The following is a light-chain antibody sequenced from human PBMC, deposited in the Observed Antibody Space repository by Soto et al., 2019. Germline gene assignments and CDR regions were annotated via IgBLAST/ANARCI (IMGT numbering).Light chain of an antibody. CDR1: HGISTY. Sequence: DIQLTQSPPSLSASVGDRVTITYRVSHGISTYLNCYRHKTGEVPNLLIYRVFNLQSGLPSRFSGSGSGTDFILTISSLQPEDAAICCAQRSNNAPPDGDLSFGGGTKVDNK. CDR2: RVF. CDR3: QRSNNAPPDGDLS. J-gene: IGKJ4*01. V-gene: IGKV1-27*01.